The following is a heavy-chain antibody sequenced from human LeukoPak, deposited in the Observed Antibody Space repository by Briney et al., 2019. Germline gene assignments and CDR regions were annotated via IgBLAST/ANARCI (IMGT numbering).Heavy chain of an antibody. CDR3: AKNPGAKGYYFDY. J-gene: IGHJ4*02. CDR1: GFTFSSYG. V-gene: IGHV3-30*02. CDR2: IRYDGSNK. Sequence: GGSLRLSCAASGFTFSSYGMQSVRQAPGKGLERVAFIRYDGSNKYYADSVKGRFTISRDNSKNTLYLQMNSLRAEDTAVYYCAKNPGAKGYYFDYWGQGTLVTVSS.